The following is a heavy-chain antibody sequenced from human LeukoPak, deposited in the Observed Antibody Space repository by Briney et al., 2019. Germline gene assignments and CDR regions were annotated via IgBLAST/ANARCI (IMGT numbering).Heavy chain of an antibody. CDR3: ATTLSGWSPPQASYYSYYMDV. D-gene: IGHD6-19*01. Sequence: GGSLRLSCAASGFTFSLNEMNWVRQAPGKGLEWVSYINGPASNIFYADSVKGRFTISRDNAKNSLYLQMNSLRVEDTAVYYCATTLSGWSPPQASYYSYYMDVWGKGTTVTISS. J-gene: IGHJ6*03. CDR2: INGPASNI. CDR1: GFTFSLNE. V-gene: IGHV3-48*03.